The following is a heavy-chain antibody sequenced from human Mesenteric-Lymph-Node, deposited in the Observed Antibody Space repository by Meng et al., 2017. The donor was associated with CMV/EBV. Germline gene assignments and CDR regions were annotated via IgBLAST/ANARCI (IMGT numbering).Heavy chain of an antibody. D-gene: IGHD6-13*01. CDR2: INDSGRI. V-gene: IGHV4-34*01. CDR1: RGSLSGYY. CDR3: ARGGYSSSWSSYSWFDP. J-gene: IGHJ5*02. Sequence: FRGSLSGYYWSWIRQPPGKGLEWIGEINDSGRINLNPSLKSRVTISIDTSKNQFSLKLSSVSAADTAVYYCARGGYSSSWSSYSWFDPWGQGTLVTVSS.